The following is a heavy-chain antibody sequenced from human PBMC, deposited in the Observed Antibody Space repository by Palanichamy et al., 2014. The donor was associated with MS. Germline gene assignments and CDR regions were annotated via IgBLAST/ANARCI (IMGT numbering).Heavy chain of an antibody. CDR2: TKNKANSYIT. J-gene: IGHJ4*02. CDR1: GFTFSDHH. V-gene: IGHV3-72*01. Sequence: EVQLVESGGGLVQPGGSLRLSCAVSGFTFSDHHMDWVRQAPGKGLEWVGRTKNKANSYITEYAASVKGRFTISRDESKNSLYLQMNSLKTEDTGVYYCARWSAGACGYWGQGTLVTVSS. D-gene: IGHD2-21*01. CDR3: ARWSAGACGY.